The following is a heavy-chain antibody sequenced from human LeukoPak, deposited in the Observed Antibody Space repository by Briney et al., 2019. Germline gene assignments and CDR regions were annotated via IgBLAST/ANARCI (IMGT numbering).Heavy chain of an antibody. CDR3: AKWVEYFQH. CDR2: IASDGSST. V-gene: IGHV3-74*01. Sequence: GGSLRLSCAASGFTFSSYWMNWVRQAPGKGLVWVSRIASDGSSTTYADSVKGRFTISRDNSKNTLYLQMNSLRAEDTAVYYCAKWVEYFQHWGQGTLVTVSS. D-gene: IGHD1-26*01. CDR1: GFTFSSYW. J-gene: IGHJ1*01.